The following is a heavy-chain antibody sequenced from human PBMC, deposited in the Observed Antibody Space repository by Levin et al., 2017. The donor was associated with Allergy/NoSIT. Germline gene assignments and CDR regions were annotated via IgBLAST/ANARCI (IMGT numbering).Heavy chain of an antibody. CDR1: GFTFSSYE. CDR3: ARESGYPSVYYFDY. J-gene: IGHJ4*02. V-gene: IGHV3-48*03. D-gene: IGHD5-12*01. CDR2: ISSSGSTI. Sequence: GESLKISCAASGFTFSSYEMNWVRQAPGKGLEWVSYISSSGSTIYYADSVKGRFTISRDNAKNSLYLQMNSLRAEDTAVYYCARESGYPSVYYFDYWGQGTLVTVSS.